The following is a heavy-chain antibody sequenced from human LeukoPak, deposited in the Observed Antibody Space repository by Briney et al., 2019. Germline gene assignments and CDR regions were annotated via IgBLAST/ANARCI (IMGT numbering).Heavy chain of an antibody. CDR3: ARAYYYDRSGDYFDY. J-gene: IGHJ4*02. V-gene: IGHV3-21*01. D-gene: IGHD3-22*01. Sequence: GRSLRLSCVASRFTFKNFGMHWVRQAPGKGLEWVSSISSSSSYIYYADSVKGRFTISRDNAKNSLYLQMNSLRAEDTAVYYCARAYYYDRSGDYFDYWGQGTLVTVSS. CDR1: RFTFKNFG. CDR2: ISSSSSYI.